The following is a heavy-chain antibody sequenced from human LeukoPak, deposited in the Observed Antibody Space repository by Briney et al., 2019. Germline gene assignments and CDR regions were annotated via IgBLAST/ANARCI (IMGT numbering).Heavy chain of an antibody. D-gene: IGHD3-22*01. V-gene: IGHV4-39*01. CDR2: IYYSGST. Sequence: SETLSLTCSVSGGSISGYYWGWLRQPPGKGLEWIGSIYYSGSTYYNPSLKSRVTISVDTSKNQFSLKLSSVTAADTAVYYCASAVDTMIVVDPPDAFDIWGQGTMVTVSS. J-gene: IGHJ3*02. CDR1: GGSISGYY. CDR3: ASAVDTMIVVDPPDAFDI.